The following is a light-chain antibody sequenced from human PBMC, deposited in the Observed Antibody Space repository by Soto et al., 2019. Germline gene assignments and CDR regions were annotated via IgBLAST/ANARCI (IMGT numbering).Light chain of an antibody. Sequence: EIVMTQSPATLSVSPGERATLSCRASQSVGNNLAWFQQKPGQAPRLLIYGASIRVTGIPARFSGSGSGTEFTLTISSLQSEDFAVYYCQHCDNWPRTFGQGTKVEIK. CDR2: GAS. CDR1: QSVGNN. J-gene: IGKJ1*01. V-gene: IGKV3-15*01. CDR3: QHCDNWPRT.